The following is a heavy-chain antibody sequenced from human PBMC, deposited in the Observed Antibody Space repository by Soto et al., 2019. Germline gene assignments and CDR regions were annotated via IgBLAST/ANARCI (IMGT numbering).Heavy chain of an antibody. Sequence: SETLSLTCAVCGGSFSGYYWSWIRQPPGKGLEWIGEINHSGSTNYNPSLKSRVTISVDTSKNQFSLKLSSVTAADTAVYYCARVAEAVAGTEWFDPWGQGTLVTVSS. CDR3: ARVAEAVAGTEWFDP. J-gene: IGHJ5*02. CDR2: INHSGST. V-gene: IGHV4-34*01. CDR1: GGSFSGYY. D-gene: IGHD6-19*01.